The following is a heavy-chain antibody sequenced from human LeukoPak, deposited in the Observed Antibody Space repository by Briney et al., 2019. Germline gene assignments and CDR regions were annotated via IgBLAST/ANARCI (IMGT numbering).Heavy chain of an antibody. D-gene: IGHD5-24*01. Sequence: ASVKVSCKASGYTFTGYHMHWVRQAPGQRLEWMGWIDPNSGGTNFVQKFQGRVTMTRDTSISTAYMELSRLRSDDTAVYYCAGDTGRDGYSFDYWGQGTLVTVSS. CDR1: GYTFTGYH. V-gene: IGHV1-2*02. CDR2: IDPNSGGT. CDR3: AGDTGRDGYSFDY. J-gene: IGHJ4*02.